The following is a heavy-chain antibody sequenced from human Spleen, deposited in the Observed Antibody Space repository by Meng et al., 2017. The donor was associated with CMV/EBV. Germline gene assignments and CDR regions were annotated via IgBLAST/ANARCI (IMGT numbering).Heavy chain of an antibody. D-gene: IGHD3-10*01. V-gene: IGHV3-30*04. J-gene: IGHJ4*02. CDR3: ARSRSSRWGGDY. CDR1: GFPFSSYS. Sequence: FAPSGFPFSSYSIHWVRQPAGKGLGSVAIISYDGSNKYYADSVKGRFTISRDNSRNTLYLQMNSLRAEDTAVYYCARSRSSRWGGDYWGQGTLVTVSS. CDR2: ISYDGSNK.